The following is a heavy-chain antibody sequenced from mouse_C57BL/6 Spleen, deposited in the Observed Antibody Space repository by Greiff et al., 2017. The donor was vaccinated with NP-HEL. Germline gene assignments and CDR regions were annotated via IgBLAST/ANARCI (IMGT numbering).Heavy chain of an antibody. CDR1: GYTFTDYY. V-gene: IGHV1-26*01. CDR3: AREDSGTYFDY. J-gene: IGHJ2*01. D-gene: IGHD3-1*01. Sequence: EVQLQQSGPELVKPGASVKISCKASGYTFTDYYMNWVKRSHGKSLEWIGDINPNNGGTSYNQKFKGKATLTVDKSYSTAYMELRSLTSEDTAVYYCAREDSGTYFDYWGQGTTLTVSS. CDR2: INPNNGGT.